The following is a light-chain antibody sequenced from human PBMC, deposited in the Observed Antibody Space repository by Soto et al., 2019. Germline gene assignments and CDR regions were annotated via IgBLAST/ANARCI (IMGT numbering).Light chain of an antibody. V-gene: IGKV1-9*01. CDR3: QHRSNWPPT. Sequence: IQLTQSPSSLSSSVGDRFTLTDLASQCMGTYLVWYQQKSVKAPTVLIYASSTLQTGIPARFSGSGSGTDFTLTISSLEPEDFATYQCQHRSNWPPTFCQGTRLEI. J-gene: IGKJ5*01. CDR1: QCMGTY. CDR2: ASS.